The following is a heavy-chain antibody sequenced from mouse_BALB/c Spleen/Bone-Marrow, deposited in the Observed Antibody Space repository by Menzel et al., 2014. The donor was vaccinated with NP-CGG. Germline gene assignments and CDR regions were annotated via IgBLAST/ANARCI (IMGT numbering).Heavy chain of an antibody. CDR3: ATYYRYDRRFAY. D-gene: IGHD2-14*01. J-gene: IGHJ3*01. CDR2: IDPANGNT. CDR1: GFNIKDTY. V-gene: IGHV14-3*02. Sequence: VQLKDSGAELVKPGASVKLSCTASGFNIKDTYTHWVKQRPEQGLEWIGRIDPANGNTKYDPKFQGKATITADTSSNTAYLQLSSLTSEDTAVYYCATYYRYDRRFAYWGQGTLVTVSA.